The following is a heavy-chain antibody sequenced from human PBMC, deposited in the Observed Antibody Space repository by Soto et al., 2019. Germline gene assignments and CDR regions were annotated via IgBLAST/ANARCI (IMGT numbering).Heavy chain of an antibody. V-gene: IGHV3-23*01. Sequence: PGGSLRLSCAASGFAFSIYAMSLVRQSPGKGLEWVSSISGSGGSTYYADSVKGRFTISRDNSKNTLYLQMNSLRAEDTAVYYCAKPRRIYCSGGSCHHTDAFDIWGQGTMVPVSS. CDR2: ISGSGGST. D-gene: IGHD2-15*01. CDR3: AKPRRIYCSGGSCHHTDAFDI. J-gene: IGHJ3*02. CDR1: GFAFSIYA.